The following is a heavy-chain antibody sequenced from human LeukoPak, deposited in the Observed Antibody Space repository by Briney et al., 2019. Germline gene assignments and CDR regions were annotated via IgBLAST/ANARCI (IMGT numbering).Heavy chain of an antibody. V-gene: IGHV3-53*01. J-gene: IGHJ4*02. Sequence: GGSLRLSCAASGFTVSSSYMSWVRQAPGKGLEWVSVIYSGGSTYYADSVKGRFTISRDNSKNTLYLQMNSLRAEDTAVYYCARGPSWGYDILAVWGQGTLVTVSS. CDR2: IYSGGST. D-gene: IGHD3-9*01. CDR1: GFTVSSSY. CDR3: ARGPSWGYDILAV.